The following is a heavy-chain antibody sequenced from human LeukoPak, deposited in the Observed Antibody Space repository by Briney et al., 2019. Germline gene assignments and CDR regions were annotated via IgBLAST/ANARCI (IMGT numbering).Heavy chain of an antibody. Sequence: PGGSLRLSCAASGFTFSSYWMNWVRQAPGKGLEWVAVISYDGSNKYYADSVKGRFTISRDNSKNTLYLQMNSLRAEDTAVYYCAKGVAKYCSGGSCYSTDAFDIWGQGTMVTVSS. CDR1: GFTFSSYW. CDR2: ISYDGSNK. CDR3: AKGVAKYCSGGSCYSTDAFDI. D-gene: IGHD2-15*01. J-gene: IGHJ3*02. V-gene: IGHV3-30*18.